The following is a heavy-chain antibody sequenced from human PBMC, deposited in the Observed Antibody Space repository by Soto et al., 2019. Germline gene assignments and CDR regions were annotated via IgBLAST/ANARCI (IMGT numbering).Heavy chain of an antibody. D-gene: IGHD2-21*02. J-gene: IGHJ3*02. Sequence: PSDPLSHTGTVSGRTIRSGDYYWSWIRQPPGKGLEWIGYIYYSGSTYYNPSLKSRVTISVDTSKNQFSLKLSSVTAADTAVYYCARDGTYCGGDCSRAFDIWGQGTMVT. CDR1: GRTIRSGDYY. CDR2: IYYSGST. V-gene: IGHV4-30-4*02. CDR3: ARDGTYCGGDCSRAFDI.